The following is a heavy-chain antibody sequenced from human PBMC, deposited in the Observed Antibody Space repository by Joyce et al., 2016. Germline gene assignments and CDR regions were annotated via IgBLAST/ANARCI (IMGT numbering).Heavy chain of an antibody. CDR1: GGSIRSASYY. Sequence: QVQLQESGPGLVKPSQTLSLTCTVSGGSIRSASYYWSWIRKHPGKGLEWIGYIFYTGSTYYNPALKSRVNISIDTANNQFSLKLTSRTAADAAVYYCVRDRGGSFLDYWGQGTLVTVSS. V-gene: IGHV4-31*03. J-gene: IGHJ4*02. CDR3: VRDRGGSFLDY. CDR2: IFYTGST. D-gene: IGHD1-26*01.